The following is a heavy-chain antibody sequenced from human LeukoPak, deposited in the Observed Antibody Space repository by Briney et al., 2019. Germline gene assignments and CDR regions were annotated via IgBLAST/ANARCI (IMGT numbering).Heavy chain of an antibody. Sequence: GGSLRLSCSASGFTFSSYSMNWVRQAPGKGLEWVSSISSSSSYIYYADSVKGRFTISRDNAKNSLYLQMNSLRAEDTAVYYCARDASADILTGYYLRKNPPPTYWGQGTLVTVSS. CDR2: ISSSSSYI. CDR3: ARDASADILTGYYLRKNPPPTY. V-gene: IGHV3-21*01. CDR1: GFTFSSYS. D-gene: IGHD3-9*01. J-gene: IGHJ4*02.